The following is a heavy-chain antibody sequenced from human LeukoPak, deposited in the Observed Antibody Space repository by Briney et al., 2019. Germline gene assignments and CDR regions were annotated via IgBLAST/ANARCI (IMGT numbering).Heavy chain of an antibody. Sequence: GGSLRLSCAASGFTFNDYGMNWVRQAPGKGLEWVSYISSSGSTIYYADSVKGRFTISRDNAKNSLYLQMNSLRAEDTAVYYCAELGITMIGGVWGKGTTVTISS. CDR2: ISSSGSTI. CDR1: GFTFNDYG. CDR3: AELGITMIGGV. D-gene: IGHD3-10*02. J-gene: IGHJ6*04. V-gene: IGHV3-48*03.